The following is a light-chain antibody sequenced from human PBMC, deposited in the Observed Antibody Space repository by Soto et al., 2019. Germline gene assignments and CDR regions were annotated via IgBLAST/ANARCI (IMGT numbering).Light chain of an antibody. CDR3: QQYGSSRWT. CDR1: QSVSSNY. J-gene: IGKJ1*01. Sequence: EIVLTQSPGTLSLSPGESATLSCSASQSVSSNYLAWYQQNPGQAPRLLISGASSRATGIPDRFSGSGSGTDFTLTISRLEPEDFAVYYCQQYGSSRWTFGQGTKVEVK. V-gene: IGKV3-20*01. CDR2: GAS.